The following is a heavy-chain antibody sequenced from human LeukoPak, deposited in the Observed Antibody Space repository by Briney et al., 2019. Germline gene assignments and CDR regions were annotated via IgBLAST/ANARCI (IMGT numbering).Heavy chain of an antibody. CDR2: IRTYTGNT. J-gene: IGHJ4*02. D-gene: IGHD3-22*01. Sequence: ASVKVSCKASGYTFTNYGISWVRQAPGQGLEWMGWIRTYTGNTNYAQKLQGSVTMTTDTATSTAYMELRSLTSDDTAVYYCARASPSYDSRLGDYWGQGTLVTVSS. CDR1: GYTFTNYG. V-gene: IGHV1-18*04. CDR3: ARASPSYDSRLGDY.